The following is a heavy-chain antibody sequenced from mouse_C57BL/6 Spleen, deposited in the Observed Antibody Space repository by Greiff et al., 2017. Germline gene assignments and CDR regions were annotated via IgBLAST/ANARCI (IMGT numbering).Heavy chain of an antibody. CDR2: INPSTGGT. V-gene: IGHV1-42*01. CDR1: GYSFTGYY. CDR3: ARDGDGDRDYFDY. Sequence: EVQLQQSGPELVKPGASVKISCKASGYSFTGYYMNWVKQSPEKSLEWIGEINPSTGGTTYNQKFKAKATLTVDKSSSTAYMQLKSLTSEDSAVYYCARDGDGDRDYFDYWGQGTTLTVSS. J-gene: IGHJ2*01. D-gene: IGHD3-3*01.